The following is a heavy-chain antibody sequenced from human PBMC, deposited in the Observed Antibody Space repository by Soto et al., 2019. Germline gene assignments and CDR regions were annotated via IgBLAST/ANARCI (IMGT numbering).Heavy chain of an antibody. Sequence: GGSLRLSCAASQFTFSSYAMSWVRQAPGKGLEWVSAISGSGGSTYYADSVKGRFTISRDNSKNTLYLQMNSLRAEDTAVYYCAKGMSSTSCYHFDYWGPGTLLTVSS. J-gene: IGHJ4*02. CDR2: ISGSGGST. CDR3: AKGMSSTSCYHFDY. D-gene: IGHD2-2*01. CDR1: QFTFSSYA. V-gene: IGHV3-23*01.